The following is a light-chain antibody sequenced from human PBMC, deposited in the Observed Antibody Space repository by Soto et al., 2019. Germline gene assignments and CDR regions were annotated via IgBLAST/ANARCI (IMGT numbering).Light chain of an antibody. CDR2: KAS. Sequence: DIQMTQSPSTLSASVGDRVTITCRASQSISIWLAWYQQKPGKAPKILIYKASSLDSGIPSRFSGSGSGTGFTLTISSLQPDDFATYYCQQYSTYTPRTFGQGTKVEIK. J-gene: IGKJ1*01. CDR1: QSISIW. CDR3: QQYSTYTPRT. V-gene: IGKV1-5*03.